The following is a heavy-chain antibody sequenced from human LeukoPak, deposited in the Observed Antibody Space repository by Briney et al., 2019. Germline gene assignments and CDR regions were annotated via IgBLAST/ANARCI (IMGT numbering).Heavy chain of an antibody. CDR1: GFTFSSYA. D-gene: IGHD1-1*01. CDR2: ISGSGGST. CDR3: AGVRKDWNGNYYYYYMDV. Sequence: GGSLRLSCAASGFTFSSYAMSWVRQAPGKGLEWVSAISGSGGSTYYADSVKGRFTISRDNSKNTLYLQMNSLRSDDTAVYYCAGVRKDWNGNYYYYYMDVWGKGTTVTISS. V-gene: IGHV3-23*01. J-gene: IGHJ6*03.